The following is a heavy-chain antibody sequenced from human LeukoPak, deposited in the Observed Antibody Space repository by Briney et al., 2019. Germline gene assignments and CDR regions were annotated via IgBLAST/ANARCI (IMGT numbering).Heavy chain of an antibody. J-gene: IGHJ4*02. D-gene: IGHD6-19*01. Sequence: GGSLRLSCAASGFIFSYAWMSWVRQAPGKGLEWVGRIKSKADGGTTDYAAPVKGRFTISRDDSKNTLSLQMNSLKTEDTAVYYCTSSYTSGWYGPFDYWGQGTLVTVSS. CDR3: TSSYTSGWYGPFDY. CDR1: GFIFSYAW. V-gene: IGHV3-15*01. CDR2: IKSKADGGTT.